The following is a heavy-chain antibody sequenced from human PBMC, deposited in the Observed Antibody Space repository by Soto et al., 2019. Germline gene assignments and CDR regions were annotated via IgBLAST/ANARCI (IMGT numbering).Heavy chain of an antibody. Sequence: ASVKVSCKTSGYTFAAYYIHWIRQAPGQGLEWMGWINPTSGGTVYAQNFQDRVTMTRDTSISTAYMELRRLNSDDTAVYYCARDPDYGDYWGYFFDSWGQGTPVTVSS. J-gene: IGHJ4*02. D-gene: IGHD4-17*01. CDR2: INPTSGGT. CDR3: ARDPDYGDYWGYFFDS. V-gene: IGHV1-2*02. CDR1: GYTFAAYY.